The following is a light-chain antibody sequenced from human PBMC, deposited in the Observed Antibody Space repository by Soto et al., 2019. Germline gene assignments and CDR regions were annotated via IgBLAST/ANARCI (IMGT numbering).Light chain of an antibody. Sequence: DIQMTQSPSSLSASVGDTVTITCRASQGIIDYLAWYQQRPGRVPRLLIYAASTLHTGVPSRFSGGGAGKDFTLTISSLQPEDVATYYCQKYDTAPQPFGPGTKVEIK. CDR1: QGIIDY. V-gene: IGKV1-27*01. CDR2: AAS. CDR3: QKYDTAPQP. J-gene: IGKJ1*01.